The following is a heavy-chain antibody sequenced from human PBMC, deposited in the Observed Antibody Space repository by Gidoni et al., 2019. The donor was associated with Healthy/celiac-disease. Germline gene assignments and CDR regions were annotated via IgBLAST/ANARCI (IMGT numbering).Heavy chain of an antibody. CDR1: GGTFSSYA. V-gene: IGHV1-69*05. CDR3: ARGSNWTSTLRYAACNTPYYYYYGMDV. D-gene: IGHD2-2*01. Sequence: GSSVKVPCKASGGTFSSYAISWVRQAPGQGLEWMGGIIPILGTANYAQKFQGRVTITTDESTSTAYLELSSLRSEDTAVYYCARGSNWTSTLRYAACNTPYYYYYGMDVWGQGTTVTVSS. J-gene: IGHJ6*02. CDR2: IIPILGTA.